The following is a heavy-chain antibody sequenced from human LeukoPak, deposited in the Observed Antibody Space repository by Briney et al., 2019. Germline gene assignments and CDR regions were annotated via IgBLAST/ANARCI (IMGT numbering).Heavy chain of an antibody. CDR1: GFTFSDYR. J-gene: IGHJ1*01. V-gene: IGHV3-7*03. CDR3: AKVEYSSNIPQH. D-gene: IGHD6-6*01. Sequence: GGSLRLSCAASGFTFSDYRMSWVRQAPGKGLEWVANINQGGSAKDYVDSVKGRFTVSRDNSKNTQYLQMNSLRAEDTAVYYCAKVEYSSNIPQHWGQGTLVTVSS. CDR2: INQGGSAK.